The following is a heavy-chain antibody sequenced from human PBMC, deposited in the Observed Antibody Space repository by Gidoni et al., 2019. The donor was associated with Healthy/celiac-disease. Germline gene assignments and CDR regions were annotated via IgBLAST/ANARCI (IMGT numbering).Heavy chain of an antibody. V-gene: IGHV3-9*01. J-gene: IGHJ3*02. D-gene: IGHD4-17*01. CDR1: GFIFDDYA. CDR2: ISWNGGSL. CDR3: AKDMTTVGPETFDM. Sequence: EVQLVESGGGLVQPGGSLRLSCAASGFIFDDYAMYWVRQAQGKGLEWVSGISWNGGSLGYADSVKGRFTISRENAKNFLYLQMNSLRAEDTALYYCAKDMTTVGPETFDMWGQGTMVTVSS.